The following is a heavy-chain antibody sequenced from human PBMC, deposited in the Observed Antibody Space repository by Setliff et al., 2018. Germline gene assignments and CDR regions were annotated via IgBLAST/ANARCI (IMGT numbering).Heavy chain of an antibody. J-gene: IGHJ6*03. CDR2: INHSGST. CDR1: GGSFSGYY. D-gene: IGHD2-15*01. Sequence: SETLSLTCAVYGGSFSGYYWSWIRQPPGKGLEWIGEINHSGSTNYNPSLKSRVTISVDTSKNQFSLKLSSVTAADTAVYYCASQLGGYCSGGSCYSYYYYYYMDVWGKGTTGTVS. V-gene: IGHV4-34*01. CDR3: ASQLGGYCSGGSCYSYYYYYYMDV.